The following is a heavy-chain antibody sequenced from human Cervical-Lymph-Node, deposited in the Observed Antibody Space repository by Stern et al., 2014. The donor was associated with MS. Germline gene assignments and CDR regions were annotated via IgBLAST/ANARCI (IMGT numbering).Heavy chain of an antibody. CDR3: AKDGSITIFGHFDY. D-gene: IGHD3-3*01. CDR1: GFTFSSYA. Sequence: VHLVESGGGVVQPGRSLRLSCAVSGFTFSSYAIHWVRQAPGKGLEWVALISYDGNHKYYADSVKGRFTISRDNSKNTLYLQMNSLRAEDTAVYYCAKDGSITIFGHFDYWGQGTLVTVSS. J-gene: IGHJ4*02. CDR2: ISYDGNHK. V-gene: IGHV3-30*01.